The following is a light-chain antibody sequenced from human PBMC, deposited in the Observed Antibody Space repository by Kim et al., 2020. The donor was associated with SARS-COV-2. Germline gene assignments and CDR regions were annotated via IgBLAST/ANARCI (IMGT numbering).Light chain of an antibody. CDR3: CSCAGTSTLV. V-gene: IGLV2-23*02. CDR2: EVS. CDR1: SSDVGSYNL. Sequence: GQSITTSCTGTSSDVGSYNLVSWYQQHPGKAPKLMIYEVSKRPSGVSNRFSGSKSGNTASLTISGLQAEDEADYYCCSCAGTSTLVFGGGTQLTVL. J-gene: IGLJ2*01.